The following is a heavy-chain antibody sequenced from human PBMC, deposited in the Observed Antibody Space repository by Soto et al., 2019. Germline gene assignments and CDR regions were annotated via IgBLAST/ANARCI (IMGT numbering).Heavy chain of an antibody. CDR3: ARDVIAAAGTAG. D-gene: IGHD6-13*01. CDR1: VGTFSSYA. CDR2: IIPIFGTA. V-gene: IGHV1-69*12. J-gene: IGHJ4*02. Sequence: QVQLVQSGAEVKKPGSSVKVSCKASVGTFSSYAISWVRQSPGQGLEWMGGIIPIFGTANYAQKFQGRVKITADESTSTAYMELSSLRSEETAVYYCARDVIAAAGTAGWGQGTLVTVSS.